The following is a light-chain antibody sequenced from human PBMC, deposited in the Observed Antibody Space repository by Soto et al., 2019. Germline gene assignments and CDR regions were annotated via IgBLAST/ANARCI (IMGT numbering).Light chain of an antibody. Sequence: QSALTQPASVSGSPGQSITISCTGTSSDVGGYNYVSWYQQQSGKAPKLMIHEVSNRPSGVSNRFSGSKSGNTASLTISGLQAEDEADYYCRSYTSSRAYVFGIGTKV. CDR1: SSDVGGYNY. CDR3: RSYTSSRAYV. CDR2: EVS. J-gene: IGLJ1*01. V-gene: IGLV2-14*01.